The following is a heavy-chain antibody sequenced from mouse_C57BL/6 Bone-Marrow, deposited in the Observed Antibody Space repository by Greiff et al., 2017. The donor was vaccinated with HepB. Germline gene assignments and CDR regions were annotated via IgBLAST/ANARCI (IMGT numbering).Heavy chain of an antibody. V-gene: IGHV5-6*01. J-gene: IGHJ1*03. Sequence: EVQVVESGGDLVKPGGSLKLSCAASGFTFSSYGMSWVRQTPDKRLEWVATISSGGSYTYYPDSVKGRFTISRDNAKNTLYLQMSSLKSEDTAMYYCARHGVTTRYFDVWGTGTTVTVSS. CDR1: GFTFSSYG. CDR2: ISSGGSYT. CDR3: ARHGVTTRYFDV. D-gene: IGHD2-2*01.